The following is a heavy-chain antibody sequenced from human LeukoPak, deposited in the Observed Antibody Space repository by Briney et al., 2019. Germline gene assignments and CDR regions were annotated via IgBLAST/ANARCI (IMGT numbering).Heavy chain of an antibody. Sequence: GGSLRLSCAASGFTFNSHAMSWVRQAPGKGLEWVSSISASGGGTYYADSVKGRFTISRDNAKNSLYLQMNSLRAEDTAVYYCARDSTVTTFYGYFDYWGQGTLVTVPS. J-gene: IGHJ4*02. V-gene: IGHV3-23*01. CDR2: ISASGGGT. D-gene: IGHD4-17*01. CDR3: ARDSTVTTFYGYFDY. CDR1: GFTFNSHA.